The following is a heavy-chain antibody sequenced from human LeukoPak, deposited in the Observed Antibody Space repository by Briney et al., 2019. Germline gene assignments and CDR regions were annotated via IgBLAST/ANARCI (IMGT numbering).Heavy chain of an antibody. V-gene: IGHV3-23*01. Sequence: GGSLRLSCAASGFTFSSYAMSWVRQAPGKGLEWVSTFSGSAGRAYYADSVTGRFTISRDNSKNTLYLQMNSLRAEDTAVYHCAKVTWGNDAFDIWGQGTMVTVSS. CDR1: GFTFSSYA. J-gene: IGHJ3*02. D-gene: IGHD7-27*01. CDR3: AKVTWGNDAFDI. CDR2: FSGSAGRA.